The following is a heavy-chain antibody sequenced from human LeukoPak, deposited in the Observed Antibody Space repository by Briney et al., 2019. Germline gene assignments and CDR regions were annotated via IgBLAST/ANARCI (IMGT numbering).Heavy chain of an antibody. J-gene: IGHJ4*02. D-gene: IGHD1-1*01. CDR2: IYTSGST. V-gene: IGHV4-4*07. Sequence: SETLSLTCTVSGGSISSYYWSWIRQPAGKGLEWIGRIYTSGSTNYNPSLKSRVTISVDTSKNQFSLKLSSVTAADTAVYYCARGGELEPPYYFDYWGQGTLVTVSS. CDR1: GGSISSYY. CDR3: ARGGELEPPYYFDY.